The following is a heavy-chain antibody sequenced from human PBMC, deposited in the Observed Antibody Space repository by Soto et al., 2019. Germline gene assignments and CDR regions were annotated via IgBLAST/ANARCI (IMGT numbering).Heavy chain of an antibody. V-gene: IGHV4-4*02. CDR2: IFHSGST. CDR3: ARVYSGSYSDS. CDR1: GGSMSSNNW. Sequence: QVQLQESGPGLVKLSGTLSLTCAVSGGSMSSNNWWSWVRQPPGKGLEWIGEIFHSGSTYYSPSLKSRVTISVDKSKNHFSLNLTSVTAADTAVYYCARVYSGSYSDSWGQGTLVTVSS. D-gene: IGHD1-26*01. J-gene: IGHJ4*02.